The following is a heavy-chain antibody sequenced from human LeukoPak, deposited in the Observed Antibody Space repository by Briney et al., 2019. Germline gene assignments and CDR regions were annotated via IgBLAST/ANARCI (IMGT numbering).Heavy chain of an antibody. V-gene: IGHV1-46*01. CDR1: GYTFTSYY. CDR3: AGEEDYYDSSGYYRHELDY. Sequence: ASVKVSCKASGYTFTSYYMHWVRQAPGQGLEWMGIINPSGGSTSYAQKFQGRVTMTRDTSTSTVYMELSSLRSEDTAVYYCAGEEDYYDSSGYYRHELDYWGQGTLVTVSS. D-gene: IGHD3-22*01. CDR2: INPSGGST. J-gene: IGHJ4*02.